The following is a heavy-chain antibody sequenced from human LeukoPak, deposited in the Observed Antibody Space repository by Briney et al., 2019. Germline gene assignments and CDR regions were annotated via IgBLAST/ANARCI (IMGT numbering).Heavy chain of an antibody. CDR1: GFTFSSYG. CDR2: ISYDGSNK. Sequence: GGSLRLSCAASGFTFSSYGMHWVRQAPGKGLEWVALISYDGSNKYYADSVKGRFTISRDNTKNTLYMQLNSLRAEDTAVYYCAKDPRGGGYWNSPFRNHYYYMDVWGKGTTVTVSS. D-gene: IGHD1-7*01. J-gene: IGHJ6*03. V-gene: IGHV3-30*18. CDR3: AKDPRGGGYWNSPFRNHYYYMDV.